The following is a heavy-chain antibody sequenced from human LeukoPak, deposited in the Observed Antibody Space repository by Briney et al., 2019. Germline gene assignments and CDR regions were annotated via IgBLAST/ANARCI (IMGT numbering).Heavy chain of an antibody. V-gene: IGHV3-33*01. D-gene: IGHD3-22*01. Sequence: GGSLRLSCAASGFTFSSYGMHWVRQAPGKGLEWVAVIWYDGSNKYYADSVKGRFTISRDNSKNTLYLQMNSLRAEDTAVYYCARYEGSGYSDPWGQGTLVTVSS. CDR3: ARYEGSGYSDP. J-gene: IGHJ5*02. CDR2: IWYDGSNK. CDR1: GFTFSSYG.